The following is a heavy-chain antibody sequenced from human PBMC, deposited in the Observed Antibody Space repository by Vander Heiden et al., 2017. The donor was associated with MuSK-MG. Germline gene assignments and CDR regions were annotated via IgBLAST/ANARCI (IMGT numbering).Heavy chain of an antibody. CDR2: INAGGDST. V-gene: IGHV3-23*01. D-gene: IGHD2-15*01. CDR1: GFTFRSYA. J-gene: IGHJ4*02. Sequence: CAPSGFTFRSYAMSWVRQAPGKGLEWVSAINAGGDSTDYADSVKGRFTISRDNSQNTLYLQMNSLRAEDTAVYFCAKLRLGYCSGGSCYETHWGQGTLVTVSS. CDR3: AKLRLGYCSGGSCYETH.